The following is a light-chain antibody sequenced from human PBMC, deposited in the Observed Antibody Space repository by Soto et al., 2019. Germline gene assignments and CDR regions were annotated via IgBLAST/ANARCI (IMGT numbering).Light chain of an antibody. CDR3: QQRNYWQVT. V-gene: IGKV3-11*01. J-gene: IGKJ5*01. CDR1: QSVSSY. Sequence: EIVLTQSPSTLSLSPGERATLSRRASQSVSSYLAWYQQKPGQAPRLLIYDVSNRATGIPARFSGSGSGTDFTLTISSLEPEDFAIYYCQQRNYWQVTFGQGTRLEIK. CDR2: DVS.